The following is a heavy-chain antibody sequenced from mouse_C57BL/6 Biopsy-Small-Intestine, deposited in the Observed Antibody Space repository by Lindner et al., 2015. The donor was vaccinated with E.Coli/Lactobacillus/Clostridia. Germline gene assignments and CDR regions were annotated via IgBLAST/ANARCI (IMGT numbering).Heavy chain of an antibody. V-gene: IGHV1-42*01. CDR1: GYSFTGYY. Sequence: VQLQESGPELVKSGASVKISCKASGYSFTGYYMNWVKQSPEKSLEWIGEINPSTGGATYNQKFGAKVIMTTDRSSSTFYMQFKSLTSDDSAVYYCARREVYYFDYWGQGTTLTVSS. J-gene: IGHJ2*01. CDR3: ARREVYYFDY. CDR2: INPSTGGA.